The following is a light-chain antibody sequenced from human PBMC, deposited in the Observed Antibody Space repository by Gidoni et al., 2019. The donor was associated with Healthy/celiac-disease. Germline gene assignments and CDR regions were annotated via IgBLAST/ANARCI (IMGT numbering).Light chain of an antibody. CDR3: QQSYSTPLT. Sequence: DIQMTQSPSSLSASVGDRVTITCRASQSISSYLNWYQQKPGKAPKLLIYAASSLQSGVPSRFSGSGSGTDFTLTISSLQPEDFATYYCQQSYSTPLTSXGGTKVEIK. CDR2: AAS. CDR1: QSISSY. J-gene: IGKJ4*01. V-gene: IGKV1-39*01.